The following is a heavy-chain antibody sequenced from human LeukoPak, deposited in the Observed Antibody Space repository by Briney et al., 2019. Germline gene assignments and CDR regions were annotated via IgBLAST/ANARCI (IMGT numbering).Heavy chain of an antibody. CDR2: IYYSGST. CDR3: ARENGGELRFDI. CDR1: GGSISSSGYY. Sequence: SETLSLTCTVSGGSISSSGYYWGWLRQPPGKGLEWIGSIYYSGSTYYNPSLKSRVTISRDTSKNQFSLNLYSVTAADTAVYYCARENGGELRFDIWGQGTMVTVSS. D-gene: IGHD1-26*01. V-gene: IGHV4-39*02. J-gene: IGHJ3*02.